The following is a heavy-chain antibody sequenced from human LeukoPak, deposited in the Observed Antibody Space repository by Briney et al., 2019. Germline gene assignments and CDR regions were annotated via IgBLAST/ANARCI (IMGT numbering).Heavy chain of an antibody. J-gene: IGHJ4*02. CDR2: IYSGGGT. CDR1: GFTVSSNY. Sequence: PGGSLRLSCAASGFTVSSNYTSWVRQAPGKGLEWVSVIYSGGGTNYADSVKGRFTISRDNSKNTLYLQMSSLRAEDTAVYYCAKDERNWNYNLASQTYDWGQGTLVTVSS. V-gene: IGHV3-53*01. D-gene: IGHD1-7*01. CDR3: AKDERNWNYNLASQTYD.